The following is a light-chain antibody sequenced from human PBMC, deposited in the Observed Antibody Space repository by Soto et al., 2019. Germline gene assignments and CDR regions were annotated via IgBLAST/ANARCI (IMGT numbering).Light chain of an antibody. CDR1: QRISSY. Sequence: EIVLTQSPATLSLSPGVRATLSCRASQRISSYLACYQQKPDQAPRLLIYDASNRATGIPARFSGSGSGTDFTLTISSLEPENFAVYYCHQRSTWPFTFCPGTKVDIK. CDR3: HQRSTWPFT. CDR2: DAS. V-gene: IGKV3-11*01. J-gene: IGKJ3*01.